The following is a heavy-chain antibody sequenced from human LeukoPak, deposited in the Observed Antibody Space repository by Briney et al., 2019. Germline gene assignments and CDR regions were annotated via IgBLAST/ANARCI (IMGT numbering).Heavy chain of an antibody. CDR2: IIPILGIA. J-gene: IGHJ6*02. D-gene: IGHD3-22*01. CDR1: GGTFSSYA. CDR3: ARVLYYDSSGYHYYYYYGMDV. Sequence: GASVKVSCKASGGTFSSYAISWVRQAPGQGLEWMGRIIPILGIANYAQKFQGRVTITADKSTSTAYMELSGLRSEDTAVYYCARVLYYDSSGYHYYYYYGMDVWGQGTTVTVSS. V-gene: IGHV1-69*04.